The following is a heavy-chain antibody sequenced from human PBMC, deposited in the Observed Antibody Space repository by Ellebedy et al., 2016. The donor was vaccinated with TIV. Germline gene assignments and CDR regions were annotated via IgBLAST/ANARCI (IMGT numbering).Heavy chain of an antibody. V-gene: IGHV3-23*01. CDR1: GFTFSSYA. CDR3: AKKWGDYYYGSGSLSYFDL. J-gene: IGHJ2*01. CDR2: ISGSGGST. Sequence: GESLKISXAASGFTFSSYAMSWVRQAPGKGLEWVSAISGSGGSTYYADSVKGRFTISRDNSKNTLYLQKNSLRAEDTAVDYCAKKWGDYYYGSGSLSYFDLWGRGTLVTVSS. D-gene: IGHD3-10*01.